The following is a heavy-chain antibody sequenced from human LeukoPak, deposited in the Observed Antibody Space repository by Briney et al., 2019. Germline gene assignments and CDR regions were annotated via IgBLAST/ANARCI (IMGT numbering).Heavy chain of an antibody. CDR1: GYSFTSYW. CDR2: IYPGDSDT. V-gene: IGHV5-51*01. CDR3: ASPGRRWHDAFDI. J-gene: IGHJ3*02. D-gene: IGHD1-26*01. Sequence: GESLKISCKGSGYSFTSYWIGWVRQMPGKGLEWMGIIYPGDSDTRYSPSFQDQVTISADKSISTAYLQWSSLKASDTAMYYCASPGRRWHDAFDIWGQGTMVTVSS.